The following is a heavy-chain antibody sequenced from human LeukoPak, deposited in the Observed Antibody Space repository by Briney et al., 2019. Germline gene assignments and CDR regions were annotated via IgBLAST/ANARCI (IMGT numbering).Heavy chain of an antibody. CDR3: ARDPSIAVAGTVWFDP. J-gene: IGHJ5*02. D-gene: IGHD6-19*01. V-gene: IGHV1-69*06. Sequence: GASVKVSCKASGGTFSSYAISWVRQAPGQGLEWMGGIIPIFGTANYAQKFQGRVTITADKSTSTAYMELSSLRSEDTAVYYCARDPSIAVAGTVWFDPWGQGTLVTVSS. CDR2: IIPIFGTA. CDR1: GGTFSSYA.